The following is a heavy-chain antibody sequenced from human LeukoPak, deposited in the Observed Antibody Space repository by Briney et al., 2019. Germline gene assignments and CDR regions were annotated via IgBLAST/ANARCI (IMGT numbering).Heavy chain of an antibody. J-gene: IGHJ4*02. CDR3: ARHVAAAGTVDY. CDR2: IYCSGST. CDR1: GGSISSSSYY. Sequence: SETLSLTCTVSGGSISSSSYYWGWIRQPPGKWLEWIGSIYCSGSTYYNPSLKSRVTISVDTSKNQFSLKLSSVTAADTAVYYCARHVAAAGTVDYWGQGTLVTVSS. D-gene: IGHD6-13*01. V-gene: IGHV4-39*01.